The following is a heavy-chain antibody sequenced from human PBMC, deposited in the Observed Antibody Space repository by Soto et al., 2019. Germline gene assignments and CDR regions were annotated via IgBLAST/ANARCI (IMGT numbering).Heavy chain of an antibody. J-gene: IGHJ3*02. V-gene: IGHV1-69*13. Sequence: SVKVSCKASGGAPSTYAISWVRQAPGQGLEWMGGFIPIFGTSNYAQKFQGRVTITADESTSTANMELSSLRSEDTAVYYCASLVVVVTRGSFDIWGQGTMVTVSS. D-gene: IGHD2-21*02. CDR1: GGAPSTYA. CDR2: FIPIFGTS. CDR3: ASLVVVVTRGSFDI.